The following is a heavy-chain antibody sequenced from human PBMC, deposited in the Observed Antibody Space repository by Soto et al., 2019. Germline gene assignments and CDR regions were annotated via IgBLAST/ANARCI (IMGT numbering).Heavy chain of an antibody. V-gene: IGHV3-7*01. J-gene: IGHJ5*02. CDR3: ASGPFSLSDVRADH. CDR2: IRQDGSET. Sequence: EVQLVESGGGLVQPGESLRLSCAASGFTVSRYWLNWVRQTPGKGLEWVANIRQDGSETYYVDSVKGRFTISRDNAKNALYLQMNSLRAEDTAVYYCASGPFSLSDVRADHGGQGTLVTLSS. D-gene: IGHD2-21*02. CDR1: GFTVSRYW.